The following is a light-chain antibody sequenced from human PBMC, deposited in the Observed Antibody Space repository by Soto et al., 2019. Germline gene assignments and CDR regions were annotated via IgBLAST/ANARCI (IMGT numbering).Light chain of an antibody. CDR3: QEYYSAPYT. V-gene: IGKV1-27*01. CDR1: QGISNF. Sequence: DIPMTQSPSSLSASVGDRVTITCRASQGISNFLAWYQQKPGKVPKLLISAASTLQSGVPSRFSGSGSGTDFTLTISSLQPEDVATYYCQEYYSAPYTFSQGTKLEIK. CDR2: AAS. J-gene: IGKJ2*01.